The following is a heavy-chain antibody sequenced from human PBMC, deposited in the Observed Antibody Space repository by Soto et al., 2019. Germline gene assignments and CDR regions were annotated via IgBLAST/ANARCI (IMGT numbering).Heavy chain of an antibody. CDR1: GGSVSSGSYY. D-gene: IGHD7-27*01. CDR2: IYYSGST. V-gene: IGHV4-61*01. Sequence: SETLSLTCTVSGGSVSSGSYYWRWIRQPPGKGLEWIGYIYYSGSTNYNPSLKSRVTISVDTSKDQFSLKLSSVTAADTAVYYCARDGDDNWFDPWGQGTLVTVSS. J-gene: IGHJ5*02. CDR3: ARDGDDNWFDP.